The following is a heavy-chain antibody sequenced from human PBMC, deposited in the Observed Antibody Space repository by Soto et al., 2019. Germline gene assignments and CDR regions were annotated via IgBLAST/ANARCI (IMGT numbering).Heavy chain of an antibody. V-gene: IGHV3-30*18. CDR1: VLPFSSYG. D-gene: IGHD5-12*01. CDR2: ISYDGSNK. Sequence: QPGGSPRLSCAASVLPFSSYGMHWVRQAPGKGLEWVAVISYDGSNKYYADSVKGRFTISRDNSKNTLYLQMNSLRAEDTAVYYCAKDASVEGSENSGYDQLAHHFDYWGQGTLVTVSS. J-gene: IGHJ4*02. CDR3: AKDASVEGSENSGYDQLAHHFDY.